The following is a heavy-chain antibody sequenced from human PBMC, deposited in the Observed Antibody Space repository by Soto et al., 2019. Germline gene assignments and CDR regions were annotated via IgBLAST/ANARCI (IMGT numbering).Heavy chain of an antibody. V-gene: IGHV3-30*18. Sequence: GGSLRLSCAASGFTFSSYGMHWVRQAPGKGLEWVAVISYDGSNKYYADRVKGRFTISRDNSKNTLYLQMNSLRAEDTAVYYCAKELNYYDSSDGMDVWGQGTTVTVSS. D-gene: IGHD3-22*01. CDR1: GFTFSSYG. CDR2: ISYDGSNK. J-gene: IGHJ6*02. CDR3: AKELNYYDSSDGMDV.